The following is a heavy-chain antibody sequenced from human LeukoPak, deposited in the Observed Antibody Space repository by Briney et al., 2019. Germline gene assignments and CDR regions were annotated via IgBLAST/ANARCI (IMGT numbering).Heavy chain of an antibody. CDR3: ARVPMGASYYYMDV. D-gene: IGHD1-26*01. J-gene: IGHJ6*03. Sequence: SETLSLTCTVSGASISRGGYYWSWIRQHPGQGLEWIGYIYHLGSTYYNPSLKSPLTIPIDTSKNQFSLNLRSVTAADTAMYYCARVPMGASYYYMDVWGKGTSVTVSS. CDR1: GASISRGGYY. V-gene: IGHV4-31*01. CDR2: IYHLGST.